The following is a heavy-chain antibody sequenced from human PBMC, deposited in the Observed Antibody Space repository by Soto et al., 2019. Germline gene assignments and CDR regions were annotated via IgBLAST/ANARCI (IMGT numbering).Heavy chain of an antibody. CDR3: AKEFSSSASDDYYYYGMDV. V-gene: IGHV6-1*01. Sequence: SLTCAISGDSVSSDTAAWNWIRQSPSRGLEWLGRTYYRSQWYNDYTLSVKSRITITPDTSKNQFSLQLNSVTPDDTAVYYCAKEFSSSASDDYYYYGMDVWGQGTTVTVSS. CDR1: GDSVSSDTAA. CDR2: TYYRSQWYN. D-gene: IGHD6-6*01. J-gene: IGHJ6*02.